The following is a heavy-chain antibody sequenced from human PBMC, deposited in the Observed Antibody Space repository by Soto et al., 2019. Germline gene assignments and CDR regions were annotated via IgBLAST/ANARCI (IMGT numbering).Heavy chain of an antibody. CDR3: ARGPGNGNGNWFDP. V-gene: IGHV4-34*01. J-gene: IGHJ5*02. CDR2: INHSGST. D-gene: IGHD2-8*01. CDR1: GGCFSGYY. Sequence: PSETLSLTCAVSGGCFSGYYWSWIRQPPGKGLEWIGEINHSGSTNYNPSLKSRVTISVDTSKNQFSLKLSSVTAADTAVYYCARGPGNGNGNWFDPWGQGTLVTVSS.